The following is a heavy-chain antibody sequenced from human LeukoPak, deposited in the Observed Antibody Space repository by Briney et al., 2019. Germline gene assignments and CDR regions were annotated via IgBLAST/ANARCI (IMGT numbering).Heavy chain of an antibody. V-gene: IGHV3-48*01. CDR1: GLTFSSYS. CDR2: ISGSSGTI. D-gene: IGHD3-16*01. J-gene: IGHJ6*03. Sequence: GGSLRLSCVASGLTFSSYSMNGVRPAPRKGLEGVSYISGSSGTIYYADSVKARFTISRDNAKNSLYLQMNSLRAEDTAVYYCARRSEFGVLYYMDIWGKGTTVTVSS. CDR3: ARRSEFGVLYYMDI.